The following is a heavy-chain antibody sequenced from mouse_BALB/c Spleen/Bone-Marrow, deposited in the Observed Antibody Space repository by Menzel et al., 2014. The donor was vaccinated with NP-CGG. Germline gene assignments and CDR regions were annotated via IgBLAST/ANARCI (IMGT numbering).Heavy chain of an antibody. CDR2: IDPSDSET. CDR1: GYTFTSYW. Sequence: QVQLQQSGAELVRPGTSVKLSCKAAGYTFTSYWMNWVRQRPGQGLEWIGMIDPSDSETHYNQMFKDKAILTVDKSSSTAYVQLSSLTSEDSAVYYCARGYGNSVAWFAYWGQGSLVTVSA. J-gene: IGHJ3*01. D-gene: IGHD2-10*02. V-gene: IGHV1-61*01. CDR3: ARGYGNSVAWFAY.